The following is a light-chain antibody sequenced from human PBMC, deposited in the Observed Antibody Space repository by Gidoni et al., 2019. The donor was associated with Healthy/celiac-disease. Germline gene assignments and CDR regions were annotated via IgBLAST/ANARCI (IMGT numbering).Light chain of an antibody. Sequence: EIELTQSPGTLSLSPGERATLSCRASQRVSSSYLAWYKQKPGQAPRLLIYGASSRATGIPDRFSGSGSGTDFTLTISRLEPEDFAVYYCQQYGSSPLTFGGGTKVEIK. J-gene: IGKJ4*01. CDR2: GAS. CDR1: QRVSSSY. CDR3: QQYGSSPLT. V-gene: IGKV3-20*01.